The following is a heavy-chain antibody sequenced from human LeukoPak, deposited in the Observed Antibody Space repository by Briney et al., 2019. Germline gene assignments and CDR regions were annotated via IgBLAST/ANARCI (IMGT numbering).Heavy chain of an antibody. CDR1: GGSVSSYY. Sequence: PSETLSLTCSVSGGSVSSYYWSWIRQPPGKGLEWIGYILNSGSTNYNPSLKSRLTISLDTSKKQLSLNLASVTAADTAVYYCASGESYYVLDYWGQGTLVTVSS. D-gene: IGHD1-26*01. J-gene: IGHJ4*02. V-gene: IGHV4-59*02. CDR2: ILNSGST. CDR3: ASGESYYVLDY.